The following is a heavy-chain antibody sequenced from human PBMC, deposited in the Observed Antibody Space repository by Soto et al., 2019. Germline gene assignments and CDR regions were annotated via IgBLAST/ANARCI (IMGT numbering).Heavy chain of an antibody. CDR3: ARDGTYDSSGYSFDY. V-gene: IGHV1-3*01. D-gene: IGHD3-22*01. J-gene: IGHJ4*02. Sequence: ASVKVSCKASGYTLTSYAVHWVRQAPGQRLEWMGWINAGNGNTKYSQKFQGRVTITRDTSASTAYMELSSLRSEDTAVYYCARDGTYDSSGYSFDYWGQGTPVT. CDR2: INAGNGNT. CDR1: GYTLTSYA.